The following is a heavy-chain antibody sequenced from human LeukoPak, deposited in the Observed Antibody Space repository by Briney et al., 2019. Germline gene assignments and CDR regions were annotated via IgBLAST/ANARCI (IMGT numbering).Heavy chain of an antibody. CDR2: INHSGST. V-gene: IGHV4-34*01. CDR3: ARLVPAAISRIGY. Sequence: PSETLSLTCAVYGGSFSGYYWSWIRQPPGKGLEWIGEINHSGSTNYNPSLKSRVTISVDMSKNQFSLKLSSVTAADTAVYYCARLVPAAISRIGYWGQGALVTVSS. J-gene: IGHJ4*02. CDR1: GGSFSGYY. D-gene: IGHD2-2*01.